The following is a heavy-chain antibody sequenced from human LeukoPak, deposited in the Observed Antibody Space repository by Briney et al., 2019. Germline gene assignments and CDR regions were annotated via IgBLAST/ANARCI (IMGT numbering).Heavy chain of an antibody. CDR2: MNPNSGNT. V-gene: IGHV1-8*01. J-gene: IGHJ4*02. CDR3: ASIRSGSNSRVSHDY. D-gene: IGHD3-10*01. CDR1: GYTFSSYD. Sequence: ASVKVSCKASGYTFSSYDINWVRQATGQGLEWMGWMNPNSGNTGYAQKFQGRVTMTRNTSISTAYMELSSLRSEDTAVYYCASIRSGSNSRVSHDYWGQGTLVTVSS.